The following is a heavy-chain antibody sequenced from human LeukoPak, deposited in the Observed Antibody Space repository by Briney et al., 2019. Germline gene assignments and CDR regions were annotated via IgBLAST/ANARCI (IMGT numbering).Heavy chain of an antibody. CDR3: ARDRGTATLPDY. Sequence: PSETLSLTCIVSGGFISTYYWSWIRQPPGKGLEWIGYIYYTGITNYNPSLEGRVTISVDTSKNQFSLKLSSVTAADTAVYYCARDRGTATLPDYWGQGTLVTVSS. J-gene: IGHJ4*02. CDR2: IYYTGIT. V-gene: IGHV4-59*01. D-gene: IGHD1-1*01. CDR1: GGFISTYY.